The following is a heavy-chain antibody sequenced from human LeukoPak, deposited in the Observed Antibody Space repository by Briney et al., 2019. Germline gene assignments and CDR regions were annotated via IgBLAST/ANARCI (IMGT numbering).Heavy chain of an antibody. CDR2: INPSGGSA. CDR1: GYTFTSYY. D-gene: IGHD3-10*01. V-gene: IGHV1-46*01. J-gene: IGHJ5*02. Sequence: ASVTVSCKASGYTFTSYYMHWVRQAPGQGLEWMGIINPSGGSATYAQNFQGRVTMTRDTSTSTVYMELSSLRSEDTAVYYCARGLGSGSYYGSWGQGTLVTVSS. CDR3: ARGLGSGSYYGS.